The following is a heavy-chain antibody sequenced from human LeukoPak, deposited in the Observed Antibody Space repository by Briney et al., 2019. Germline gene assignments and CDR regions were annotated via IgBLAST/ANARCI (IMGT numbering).Heavy chain of an antibody. CDR1: GYSFTSYW. D-gene: IGHD6-6*01. CDR2: IYPGDSDT. V-gene: IGHV5-51*01. J-gene: IGHJ4*02. CDR3: ARQGSAARPVDY. Sequence: GESPKSSCKASGYSFTSYWIGWVRQMPGKGLEWMGIIYPGDSDTRYSPSFQGQVTISADKSISTAYLQWSSLRASDTAMYYCARQGSAARPVDYWGQGTLVTVSS.